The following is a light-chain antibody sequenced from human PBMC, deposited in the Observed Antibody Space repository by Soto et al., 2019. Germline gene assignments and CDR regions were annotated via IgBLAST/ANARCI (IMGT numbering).Light chain of an antibody. J-gene: IGKJ2*01. CDR2: KAS. CDR3: QQYNSYVYT. CDR1: QSISSW. V-gene: IGKV1-5*03. Sequence: DIQMTQSPSTLSASVGDRVTITCRASQSISSWLAWYQQKPGKAPKLLIYKASSLESGVPSRFSGSGSGTEFTLTISSLQSDDFAPYYCQQYNSYVYTFGQGTKLEIK.